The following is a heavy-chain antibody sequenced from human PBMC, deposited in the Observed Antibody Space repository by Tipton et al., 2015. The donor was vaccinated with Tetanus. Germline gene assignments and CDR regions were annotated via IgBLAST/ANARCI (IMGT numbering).Heavy chain of an antibody. CDR1: GFNFNNSG. V-gene: IGHV3-30-3*01. D-gene: IGHD4-11*01. Sequence: SLRLSCAASGFNFNNSGLHWVRQAPGKGLEWLASISSNGVNTYSADSVKGRFTISRANSKNTLYLQMNNLRPEDTAMYYCARGTGKYSAGDYWGQGTLVTVSS. J-gene: IGHJ4*02. CDR3: ARGTGKYSAGDY. CDR2: ISSNGVNT.